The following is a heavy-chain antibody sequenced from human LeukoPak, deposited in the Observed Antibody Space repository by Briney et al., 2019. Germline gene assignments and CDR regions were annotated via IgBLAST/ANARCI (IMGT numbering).Heavy chain of an antibody. V-gene: IGHV4-61*02. J-gene: IGHJ5*02. D-gene: IGHD3-3*01. Sequence: PSETLSLTCTVSGGSISSGSYYWSWIRQPAGKGLEWLGRIYTSGSTNYNHSHKSRVTISVDTSKNQFSLKLRSVTAADTAVYYCARGPLRFLEWLLSAWFDPWGQGTLVTVSS. CDR2: IYTSGST. CDR1: GGSISSGSYY. CDR3: ARGPLRFLEWLLSAWFDP.